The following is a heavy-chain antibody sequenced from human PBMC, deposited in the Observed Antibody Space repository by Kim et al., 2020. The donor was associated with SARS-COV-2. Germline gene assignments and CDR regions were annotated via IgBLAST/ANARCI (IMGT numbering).Heavy chain of an antibody. J-gene: IGHJ4*02. CDR1: GVSISSYY. V-gene: IGHV4-59*13. D-gene: IGHD6-19*01. CDR2: IYYSGST. CDR3: ARFGLYSSGAGGFDY. Sequence: SETLSLTCTVSGVSISSYYWSWIRQPPGKGLECIGYIYYSGSTNYNPSLKSLVTISVDTSKNQFSLKLSSVTAADTAVYYCARFGLYSSGAGGFDYWGQGTLVTVSS.